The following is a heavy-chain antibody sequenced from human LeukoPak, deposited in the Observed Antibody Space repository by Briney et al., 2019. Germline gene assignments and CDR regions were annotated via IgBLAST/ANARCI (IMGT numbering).Heavy chain of an antibody. CDR3: ARGKLRGELAGVPAYDY. J-gene: IGHJ4*02. D-gene: IGHD1-14*01. CDR1: GGSISSSSYY. CDR2: IYYSGST. Sequence: SETLSLTCTASGGSISSSSYYWGWIRQPPGKGLEWIGSIYYSGSTYYNPSLKSRVTISVDTSKNQFSLKLSSVTAADTAVYYCARGKLRGELAGVPAYDYWGQGTLVTVSS. V-gene: IGHV4-39*01.